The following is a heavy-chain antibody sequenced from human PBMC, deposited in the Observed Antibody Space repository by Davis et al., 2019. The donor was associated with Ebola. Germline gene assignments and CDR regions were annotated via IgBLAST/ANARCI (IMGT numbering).Heavy chain of an antibody. D-gene: IGHD4-11*01. V-gene: IGHV3-21*01. CDR2: ICSDGIHA. CDR3: TRDIPFSSYDY. CDR1: GFTSSSYT. Sequence: PGGSLRLSCAGSGFTSSSYTMNWVRQAPGKGMEWVSSICSDGIHAFHADSVKGRFTISRDNAKNSLYLQMNSLRAEGTAVYYCTRDIPFSSYDYWGQGTLVTVSS. J-gene: IGHJ4*02.